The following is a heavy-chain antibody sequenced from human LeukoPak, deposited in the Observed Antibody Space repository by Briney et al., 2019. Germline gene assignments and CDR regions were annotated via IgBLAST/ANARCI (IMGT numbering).Heavy chain of an antibody. Sequence: GGSLRLSCAASGFAFSTYWMHWVRQAPGKGLVWVSRINSDGSSTSYADSVKGRFTISRDNAKNTLYLQMNSLRAEDTAVYYCAARGVITTDPSDYWGQGTLVTVSS. D-gene: IGHD3-10*01. CDR2: INSDGSST. CDR3: AARGVITTDPSDY. J-gene: IGHJ4*02. V-gene: IGHV3-74*01. CDR1: GFAFSTYW.